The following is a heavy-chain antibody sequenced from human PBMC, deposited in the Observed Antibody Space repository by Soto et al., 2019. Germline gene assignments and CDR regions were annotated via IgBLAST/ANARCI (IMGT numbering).Heavy chain of an antibody. D-gene: IGHD6-19*01. CDR3: ARETPSGWGSGWRMDV. Sequence: SQTLSLTCAISVDRVSSNSAAWNWISQSPSRGLEWLGRTYYRSKWYNDYAVSVKSRITINPDTSKNQFSLQLNSVTPEDTAVYYCARETPSGWGSGWRMDVSGQGTTVTVSS. CDR1: VDRVSSNSAA. J-gene: IGHJ6*02. V-gene: IGHV6-1*01. CDR2: TYYRSKWYN.